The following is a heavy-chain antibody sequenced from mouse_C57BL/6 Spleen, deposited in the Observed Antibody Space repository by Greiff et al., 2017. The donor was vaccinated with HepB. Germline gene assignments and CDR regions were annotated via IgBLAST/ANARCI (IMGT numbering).Heavy chain of an antibody. Sequence: VQLQQSGPELVKPGASVKISCKASGYTFTDYYMNWVKQSHGKSLEWIGDINPNNGGTSYNQKFKGKATLTVDKSSSTAYMELRSLTSEDSAVYYCARSDYYGSSSFFDYWGQGTTLTVSS. CDR3: ARSDYYGSSSFFDY. J-gene: IGHJ2*01. V-gene: IGHV1-26*01. D-gene: IGHD1-1*01. CDR1: GYTFTDYY. CDR2: INPNNGGT.